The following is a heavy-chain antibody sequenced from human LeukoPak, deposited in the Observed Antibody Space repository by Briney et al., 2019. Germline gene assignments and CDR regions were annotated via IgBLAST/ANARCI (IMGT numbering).Heavy chain of an antibody. D-gene: IGHD2-15*01. Sequence: SETLSLTCTVSGGSISDNYWSWIRQPPGKGLEWIGYAYYSGHTNYNSSLESRVTMSLDTSKSQFSLRLSSVTAADTAVYFCARHPFATPFDYWGPGTLVTVSS. CDR2: AYYSGHT. CDR3: ARHPFATPFDY. J-gene: IGHJ4*02. CDR1: GGSISDNY. V-gene: IGHV4-59*08.